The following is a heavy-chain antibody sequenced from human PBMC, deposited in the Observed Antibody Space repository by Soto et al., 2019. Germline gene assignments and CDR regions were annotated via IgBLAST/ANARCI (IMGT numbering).Heavy chain of an antibody. Sequence: PSDTLSLTCAVYGGSFSGYYWSWIRQPPGKGLEWIGEINHSGSTNYNPSLKSRVTISVDTSKNQFSLKLSSVTAADTAVYYCARGRTSRAAPRNWFDPWGQGTLVTVSS. CDR2: INHSGST. V-gene: IGHV4-34*01. D-gene: IGHD6-6*01. CDR3: ARGRTSRAAPRNWFDP. CDR1: GGSFSGYY. J-gene: IGHJ5*02.